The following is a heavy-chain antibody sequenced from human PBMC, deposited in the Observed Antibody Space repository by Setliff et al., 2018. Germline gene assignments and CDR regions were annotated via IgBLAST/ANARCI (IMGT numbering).Heavy chain of an antibody. Sequence: GASVMVSCKASGYAFGSSGISWVRQAPGQGLEWMGWISAYNGYIVYAQKFQGRVTMTTDTSMTTAYMEVRSLRSDDTAVYYCARDRKEIVVKPPAASLDYWGQGTQVTVSS. CDR1: GYAFGSSG. CDR3: ARDRKEIVVKPPAASLDY. J-gene: IGHJ4*02. CDR2: ISAYNGYI. V-gene: IGHV1-18*01. D-gene: IGHD2-2*01.